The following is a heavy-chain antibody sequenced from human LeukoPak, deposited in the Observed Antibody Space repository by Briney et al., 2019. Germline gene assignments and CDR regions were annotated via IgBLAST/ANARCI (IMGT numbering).Heavy chain of an antibody. D-gene: IGHD1-26*01. CDR2: IYPGDSDT. V-gene: IGHV5-51*01. J-gene: IGHJ3*02. Sequence: GESLQISCKGSGYSFTSYWIGWVRQMPGKGLELMGIIYPGDSDTRYSPSFQGQVTISADKSISTAYLQWSSLKASDTAMYYCAVSGSYWAAAFDIWGQGTMVTVSS. CDR3: AVSGSYWAAAFDI. CDR1: GYSFTSYW.